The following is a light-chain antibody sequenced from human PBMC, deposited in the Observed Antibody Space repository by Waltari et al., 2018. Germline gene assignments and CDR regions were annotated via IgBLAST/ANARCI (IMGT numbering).Light chain of an antibody. Sequence: QSALTQPASVSGSPGQSITIPCPGPSSDVGGYNYVSCDQQHPGKAPKLMIYEVSNRPSGVSNRFSGSKSGNTASLTISGLQAEDEADYYCSSYTSSSTGVFGTGTKVTVL. J-gene: IGLJ1*01. CDR3: SSYTSSSTGV. CDR2: EVS. CDR1: SSDVGGYNY. V-gene: IGLV2-14*01.